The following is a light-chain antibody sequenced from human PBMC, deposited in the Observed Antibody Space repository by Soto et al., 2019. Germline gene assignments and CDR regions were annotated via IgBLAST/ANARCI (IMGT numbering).Light chain of an antibody. J-gene: IGLJ3*02. CDR2: STY. CDR1: TGAVTSDYY. CDR3: LLYHGAAQV. V-gene: IGLV7-43*01. Sequence: QAVVTQEPSLTVSPGGTVTLTCASSTGAVTSDYYPNWLQQKPGQAPRSLIHSTYTRHFWTPARFSGSLLGGKAALPVSDVQPEDEADYYCLLYHGAAQVFGGGTKLTVL.